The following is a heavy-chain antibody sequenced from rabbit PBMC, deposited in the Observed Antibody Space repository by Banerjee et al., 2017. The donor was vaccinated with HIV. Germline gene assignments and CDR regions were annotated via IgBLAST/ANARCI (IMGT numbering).Heavy chain of an antibody. V-gene: IGHV1S45*01. Sequence: QEQLEESGGDLVKPEGSLTLTCTASGFSFSSNHWPCWVRQAPGKGLEWIACIDAGVSGSTWCASWAKGRFTISKTSSTTVTLQMTSLTAADTATYFCARKNYATYGYAGMDLWGQGTPGHRL. J-gene: IGHJ3*01. CDR1: GFSFSSNHW. CDR3: ARKNYATYGYAGMDL. CDR2: IDAGVSGST. D-gene: IGHD6-1*01.